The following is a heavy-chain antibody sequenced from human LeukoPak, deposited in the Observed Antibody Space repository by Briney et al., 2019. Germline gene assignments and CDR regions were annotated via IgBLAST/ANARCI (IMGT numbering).Heavy chain of an antibody. CDR3: ARENVDTAFGGYYYYYMDV. CDR2: ISSSSSTI. CDR1: GFTFSSYS. J-gene: IGHJ6*03. Sequence: PGGSLRLSCAASGFTFSSYSMNWVRQAPGKGLEWVSYISSSSSTIYYADSVKGRFTISRDNDKNSLYLQMNSLRAEDTAVYYCARENVDTAFGGYYYYYMDVWGKGTTVTVSS. V-gene: IGHV3-48*01. D-gene: IGHD5-18*01.